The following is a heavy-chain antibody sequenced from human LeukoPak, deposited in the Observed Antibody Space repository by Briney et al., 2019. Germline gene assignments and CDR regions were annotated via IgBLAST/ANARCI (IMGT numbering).Heavy chain of an antibody. D-gene: IGHD6-19*01. CDR2: INPNSGGT. V-gene: IGHV1-2*02. Sequence: ASVKVSCKASGYTFTSYDINWVRQATGQGLEWMGWINPNSGGTNYAQKFQGRVTMTRDTSISTAYMELSRLRSDDTAVYYCARDLVAVAGKAIDYWGQGTLVTVSS. J-gene: IGHJ4*02. CDR3: ARDLVAVAGKAIDY. CDR1: GYTFTSYD.